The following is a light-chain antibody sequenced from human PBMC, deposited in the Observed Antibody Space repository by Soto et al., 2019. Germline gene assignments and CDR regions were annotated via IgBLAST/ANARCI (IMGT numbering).Light chain of an antibody. CDR1: NIGSKN. J-gene: IGLJ1*01. Sequence: SYELTQPLSVSVALGQTARITCGGNNIGSKNVHWYQQKPGQAPVLVIYRDSNRPSGIPERFSGSNSGNTATLTISRAQAGDEADYYCQVWDSSTGVFGTWTKVTVL. CDR2: RDS. CDR3: QVWDSSTGV. V-gene: IGLV3-9*01.